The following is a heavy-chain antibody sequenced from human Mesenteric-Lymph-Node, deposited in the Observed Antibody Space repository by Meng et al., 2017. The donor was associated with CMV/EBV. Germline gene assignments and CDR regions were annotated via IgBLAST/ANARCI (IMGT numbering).Heavy chain of an antibody. CDR2: ISYSGST. CDR3: ARFDMDVEGYYGMDV. J-gene: IGHJ6*02. Sequence: SETLSLTCSVSGGFISTYYWNWLRQSPGKGLEWIGYISYSGSTDYNPSLKSRVTISVDASKNQFSLRLSSVTAADTAVYYCARFDMDVEGYYGMDVWGQGTTVTVSS. V-gene: IGHV4-59*01. CDR1: GGFISTYY. D-gene: IGHD2-15*01.